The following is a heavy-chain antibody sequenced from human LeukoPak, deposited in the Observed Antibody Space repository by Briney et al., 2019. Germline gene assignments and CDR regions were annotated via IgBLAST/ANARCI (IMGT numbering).Heavy chain of an antibody. V-gene: IGHV1-2*02. CDR1: GYTFTGYY. CDR2: INPNSGGT. D-gene: IGHD3-10*01. J-gene: IGHJ4*02. Sequence: ASVKVSCKASGYTFTGYYMHWVRQAPGQGLGWMGWINPNSGGTNYAQKFQGRVTMTRDTSISTAYMELSRLRSDDTAVYYCAREVGSGSAHFDYWGPGTLVTVSS. CDR3: AREVGSGSAHFDY.